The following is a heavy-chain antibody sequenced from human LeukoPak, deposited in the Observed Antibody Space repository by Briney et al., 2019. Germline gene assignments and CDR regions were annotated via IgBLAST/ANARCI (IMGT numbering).Heavy chain of an antibody. D-gene: IGHD3-10*01. CDR3: ARSQGYYYGSGSSKQALGY. J-gene: IGHJ4*02. Sequence: QAGGSLRLSCAASGFTFSSYAMSWVRQAPGKGLEWVSGISGSGGSTYYADSVKGRFTISRDNSKNTLYLQMNSLRAEDTAVYYCARSQGYYYGSGSSKQALGYWGQGTLVTVSS. CDR2: ISGSGGST. CDR1: GFTFSSYA. V-gene: IGHV3-23*01.